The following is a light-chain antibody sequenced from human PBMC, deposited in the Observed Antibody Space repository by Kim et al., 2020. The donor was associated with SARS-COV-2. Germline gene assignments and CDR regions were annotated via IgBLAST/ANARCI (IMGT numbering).Light chain of an antibody. Sequence: PGERAASSLRASQSVSSSYLAWYQQKPGQAPRLLIYGASSRATCIPDRFSGSGSGTDFTLTISRLEPEDFAVYYCQQYGSSPLYSFGQGTKLEI. CDR1: QSVSSSY. CDR2: GAS. J-gene: IGKJ2*03. CDR3: QQYGSSPLYS. V-gene: IGKV3-20*01.